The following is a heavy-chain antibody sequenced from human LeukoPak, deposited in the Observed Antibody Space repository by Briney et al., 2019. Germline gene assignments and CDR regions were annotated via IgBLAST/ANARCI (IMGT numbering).Heavy chain of an antibody. CDR1: RFTFSNYA. Sequence: GGSLRLSCAASRFTFSNYAMSWVRQAPGKGLEWVSTISEGGGSTDYADSVKGRFTVSRDNSKNTVSVQMNTLRAEDTAVYYCAKVRSGYLSCIQHWGQGTLVTVSS. CDR2: ISEGGGST. D-gene: IGHD3-22*01. J-gene: IGHJ1*01. CDR3: AKVRSGYLSCIQH. V-gene: IGHV3-23*01.